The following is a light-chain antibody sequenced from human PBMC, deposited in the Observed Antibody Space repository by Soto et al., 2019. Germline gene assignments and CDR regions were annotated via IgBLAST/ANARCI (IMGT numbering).Light chain of an antibody. CDR2: AAS. CDR3: QQNSNLQAT. Sequence: EIVLTQSPATLSLSPGDRATLSCMASQSIGTYVNWFQQKPGQPPRLLNYAASTRVTATPDRISGSGSGTGFSLTISSLEPEDSAVYYCQQNSNLQATFGQGTKVESK. V-gene: IGKV3-11*01. J-gene: IGKJ1*01. CDR1: QSIGTY.